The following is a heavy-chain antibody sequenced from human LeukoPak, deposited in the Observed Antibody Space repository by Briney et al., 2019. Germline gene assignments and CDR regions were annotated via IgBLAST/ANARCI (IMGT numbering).Heavy chain of an antibody. V-gene: IGHV4-34*01. J-gene: IGHJ4*02. CDR1: GGSFSGYY. Sequence: SETLSLTCAVYGGSFSGYYWSWIRQPPGKGLEWIGEINHSGSTNYNPSLKSRVTISVDTSKNQFSLKLSSVTAADTAVYYCARGRGSCYPRAAGFDYWGQGTLVTVSS. D-gene: IGHD2-2*01. CDR3: ARGRGSCYPRAAGFDY. CDR2: INHSGST.